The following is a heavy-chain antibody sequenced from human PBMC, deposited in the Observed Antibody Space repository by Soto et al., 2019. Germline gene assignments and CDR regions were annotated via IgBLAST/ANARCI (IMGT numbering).Heavy chain of an antibody. CDR2: ISAYNGNT. Sequence: GASVKVSCKASGYTFTSYGISWVRQAPGQGLEWMGWISAYNGNTNYAQKLQGRVTMTTDTSTSTAYMELRSLRSDDTAVYYCARVWYICSGGSCYKNWFDPWGQGTLVTVSS. CDR1: GYTFTSYG. D-gene: IGHD2-15*01. V-gene: IGHV1-18*01. CDR3: ARVWYICSGGSCYKNWFDP. J-gene: IGHJ5*02.